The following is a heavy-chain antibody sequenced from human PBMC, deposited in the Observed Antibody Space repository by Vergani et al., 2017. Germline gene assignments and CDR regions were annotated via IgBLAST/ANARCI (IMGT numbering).Heavy chain of an antibody. CDR1: GGSFSGYY. D-gene: IGHD3-22*01. V-gene: IGHV4-34*01. Sequence: QVQLQQWGAGLLKPSETLSLTCAVYGGSFSGYYWSWIRQPPGKGLEWVGEINHSGSNNYKPSLKSRVTISEDTSKNQFSLQLSSVTAADTAVYYCAGGSNYDSSGYDAFDIWGQGTMVTVSS. CDR3: AGGSNYDSSGYDAFDI. CDR2: INHSGSN. J-gene: IGHJ3*02.